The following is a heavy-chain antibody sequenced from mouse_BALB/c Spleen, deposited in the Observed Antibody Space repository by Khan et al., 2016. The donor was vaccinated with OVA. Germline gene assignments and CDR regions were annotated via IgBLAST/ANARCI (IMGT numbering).Heavy chain of an antibody. CDR1: GYTFTSYW. Sequence: DLVKPGASVKLSCKASGYTFTSYWINWIKQRPGQGLEWIGRIGPGSGSTDYNEMFRDKATLTVDTSSSTVYIQLSSLSSEDSAVXFCARHNYYGDSYYAMDYWGQGTSVTVSS. J-gene: IGHJ4*01. CDR2: IGPGSGST. D-gene: IGHD2-13*01. V-gene: IGHV1S41*01. CDR3: ARHNYYGDSYYAMDY.